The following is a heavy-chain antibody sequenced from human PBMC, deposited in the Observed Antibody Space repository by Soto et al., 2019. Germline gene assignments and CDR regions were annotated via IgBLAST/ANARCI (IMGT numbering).Heavy chain of an antibody. CDR3: AKDRTIASRNFDS. CDR1: GFTFSDHG. D-gene: IGHD6-6*01. CDR2: ISGSVGST. Sequence: GGSLRLSCAASGFTFSDHGMHWVRQAPGKGLEWVSSISGSVGSTFYADSVKGRFTISRDNSMNTLYLQMNSLRAEDTAVYYCAKDRTIASRNFDSWGQGALVTVS. J-gene: IGHJ4*02. V-gene: IGHV3-23*01.